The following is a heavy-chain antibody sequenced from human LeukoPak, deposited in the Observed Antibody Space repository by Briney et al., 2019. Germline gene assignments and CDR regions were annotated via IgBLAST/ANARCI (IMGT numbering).Heavy chain of an antibody. CDR2: INPNSGGT. Sequence: ASVKVSCKASGYTFTGYYMHWVRQAPGQGLEWMGWINPNSGGTNYAQQFQGRVTMTRDTSISTAYMELSRLRSDDTAVYYCAREDYGSGSYYNEDNWFDPWGQGTLVTVSS. J-gene: IGHJ5*02. V-gene: IGHV1-2*02. CDR1: GYTFTGYY. D-gene: IGHD3-10*01. CDR3: AREDYGSGSYYNEDNWFDP.